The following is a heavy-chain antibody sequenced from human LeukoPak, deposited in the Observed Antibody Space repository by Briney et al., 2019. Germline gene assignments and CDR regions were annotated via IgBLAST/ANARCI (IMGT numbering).Heavy chain of an antibody. J-gene: IGHJ4*02. Sequence: SVKVSCKASGGTLRSYAISWVRQAPGQGLEWMGGTIPIFGTATYAQRFQGRVTITTDESRSTAYMELNSLRSDDTAVYYCVREGEPQTFAYWGQGTLVTVSS. CDR2: TIPIFGTA. D-gene: IGHD3-16*01. CDR3: VREGEPQTFAY. CDR1: GGTLRSYA. V-gene: IGHV1-69*05.